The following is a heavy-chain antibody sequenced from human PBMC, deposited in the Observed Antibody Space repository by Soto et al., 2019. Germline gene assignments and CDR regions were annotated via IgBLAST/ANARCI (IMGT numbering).Heavy chain of an antibody. CDR2: ISCDGSNK. CDR3: VKDGSSGWPYYYGLDV. Sequence: GGSLRLSCAASGFTFSSYGMHWVRQAPGKGLEWVAVISCDGSNKYYADSVKGRFTIARDNSKNTLFLHMSSLRAEDTAVYYCVKDGSSGWPYYYGLDVWGQGTSVTVSS. V-gene: IGHV3-30*18. D-gene: IGHD6-19*01. J-gene: IGHJ6*02. CDR1: GFTFSSYG.